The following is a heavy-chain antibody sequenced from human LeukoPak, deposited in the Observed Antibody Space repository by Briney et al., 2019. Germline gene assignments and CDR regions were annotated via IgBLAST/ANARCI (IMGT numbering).Heavy chain of an antibody. CDR3: ARAVRGYSYAYLPY. D-gene: IGHD5-18*01. CDR2: ISAYDGNT. Sequence: ASVKVSCKASGYTFSSYGISWVRQAPGQGLEWKGWISAYDGNTNYAQKLQGRVTMTTDTSTSTAYMELRSLRSDDTAVYYCARAVRGYSYAYLPYWGQGTLVTVSS. CDR1: GYTFSSYG. J-gene: IGHJ4*02. V-gene: IGHV1-18*01.